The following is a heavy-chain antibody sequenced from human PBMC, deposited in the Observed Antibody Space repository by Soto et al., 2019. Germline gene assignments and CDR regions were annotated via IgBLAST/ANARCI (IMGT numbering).Heavy chain of an antibody. J-gene: IGHJ1*01. CDR2: IIGSGGST. V-gene: IGHV3-23*01. CDR1: GFTLSNYG. CDR3: AKDLRFYYDISGYVTEYFQH. Sequence: PGGSLRLSCAASGFTLSNYGMSWVRQAPGKGLEWVSSIIGSGGSTYYADSVKGRFTISTDNSKNTLYLQMNTLRAEDTAVYYCAKDLRFYYDISGYVTEYFQHWGQGTLVTVSS. D-gene: IGHD3-22*01.